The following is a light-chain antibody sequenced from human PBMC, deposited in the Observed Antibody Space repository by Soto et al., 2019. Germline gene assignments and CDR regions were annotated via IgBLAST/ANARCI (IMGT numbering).Light chain of an antibody. CDR1: QSVSSSY. Sequence: EIVLTQSPGTLSLSPGERATLSCRASQSVSSSYLAWYQQKPGQAPRLLIYGASSRATGIPDRFSGSGSGTGFTLTISRLEPEDFAVYYCQQYGSSPRTFGQGTTGDIK. J-gene: IGKJ1*01. CDR2: GAS. CDR3: QQYGSSPRT. V-gene: IGKV3-20*01.